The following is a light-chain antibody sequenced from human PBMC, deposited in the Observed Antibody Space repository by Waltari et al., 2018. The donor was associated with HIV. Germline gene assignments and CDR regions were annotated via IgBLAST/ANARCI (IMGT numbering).Light chain of an antibody. Sequence: DIVMTQSPDSLAVSLGERATINCKSSQSVLYSSNNKNYLAWYQQKPGQHPKLLIYWASTRESGVPDRFSGSGSVTDFTRTISSLQAEDVAVYYCQQYYSTPPYSFGQGTKLEIK. V-gene: IGKV4-1*01. CDR3: QQYYSTPPYS. CDR2: WAS. J-gene: IGKJ2*03. CDR1: QSVLYSSNNKNY.